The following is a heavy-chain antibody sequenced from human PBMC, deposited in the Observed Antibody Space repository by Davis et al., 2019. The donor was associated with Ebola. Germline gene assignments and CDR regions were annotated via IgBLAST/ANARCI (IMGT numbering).Heavy chain of an antibody. CDR1: GFTFSNYW. J-gene: IGHJ4*02. D-gene: IGHD1-26*01. CDR3: ATVGGNYQVYYFDY. Sequence: GESLKISCAASGFTFSNYWMSWVRQAPGKGLEWVANIKQDGSEKYYVDSVKGRFIISRDNAKNSLYLQMNSLRAEDTAVYYCATVGGNYQVYYFDYWGQGTLVTVSS. V-gene: IGHV3-7*01. CDR2: IKQDGSEK.